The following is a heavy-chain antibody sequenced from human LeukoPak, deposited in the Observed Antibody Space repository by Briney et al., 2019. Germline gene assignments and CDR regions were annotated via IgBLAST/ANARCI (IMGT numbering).Heavy chain of an antibody. CDR1: GGSFSGYY. Sequence: SETLSLTCAVYGGSFSGYYWSWIRQPPGKGLEWIGEINHSGSTNYNPSLKSRVTISVDTSKNQFSLKLSSVTAADTAVYYCARGGDYYDSSAEGWFDPWGQGTLVTVSS. V-gene: IGHV4-34*01. J-gene: IGHJ5*02. CDR3: ARGGDYYDSSAEGWFDP. D-gene: IGHD3-22*01. CDR2: INHSGST.